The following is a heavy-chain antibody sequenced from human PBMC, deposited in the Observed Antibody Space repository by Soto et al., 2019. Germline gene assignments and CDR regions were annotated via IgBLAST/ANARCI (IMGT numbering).Heavy chain of an antibody. Sequence: GESLKISCKGSGYSFTSYWIGWVRQMPGKGLEWMGIIYPGDSDTRYSPSFQGQVTISADKSISTAYLQWSSLKASDTAMYYCARSGYYDSSGSSNYYYYGMDVWGQGTTVTV. J-gene: IGHJ6*02. D-gene: IGHD3-22*01. CDR1: GYSFTSYW. V-gene: IGHV5-51*01. CDR2: IYPGDSDT. CDR3: ARSGYYDSSGSSNYYYYGMDV.